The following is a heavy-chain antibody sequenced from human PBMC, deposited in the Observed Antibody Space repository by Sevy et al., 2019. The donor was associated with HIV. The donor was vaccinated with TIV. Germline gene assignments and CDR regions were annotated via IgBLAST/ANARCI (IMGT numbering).Heavy chain of an antibody. CDR1: GGSITSLY. V-gene: IGHV4-59*08. CDR2: IYYNGHI. D-gene: IGHD1-26*01. CDR3: AGENAWGRGYS. Sequence: SETLSLTCTVSGGSITSLYWNWIRQPPGKGLEWIANIYYNGHINYNPSLKSRVTLSLDTFKNQFSLSLSSVTAADTAMYYCAGENAWGRGYSWGQGTLVTVSS. J-gene: IGHJ4*02.